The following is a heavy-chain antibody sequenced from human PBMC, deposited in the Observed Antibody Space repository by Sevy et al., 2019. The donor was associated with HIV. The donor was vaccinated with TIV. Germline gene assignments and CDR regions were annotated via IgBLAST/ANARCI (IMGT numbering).Heavy chain of an antibody. CDR3: ATAPWHYYDTSGRFFDH. CDR2: IYYSGTS. CDR1: GGSISSSSYY. J-gene: IGHJ4*02. Sequence: SETLSLTCSVSGGSISSSSYYWGWIRQPPGKGLEWIGSIYYSGTSYYNPSLQSRVTISADTSKNQFSLKLSSVTAADTAVYFCATAPWHYYDTSGRFFDHWGQGTLVTVSS. V-gene: IGHV4-39*01. D-gene: IGHD3-22*01.